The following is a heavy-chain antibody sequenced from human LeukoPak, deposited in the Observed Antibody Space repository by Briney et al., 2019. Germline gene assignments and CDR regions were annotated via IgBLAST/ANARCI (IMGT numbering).Heavy chain of an antibody. CDR1: GYTFTVYY. V-gene: IGHV1-2*02. CDR2: INPNSGDT. J-gene: IGHJ3*02. Sequence: ASVKVSCKASGYTFTVYYMHWVRQAPGQGLEWVGWINPNSGDTHSAQNFQGRVTMTRDTSISTASMDLSRLRSDDTAVYYCARAPKNDAYDIWGRGTMVTVFS. CDR3: ARAPKNDAYDI.